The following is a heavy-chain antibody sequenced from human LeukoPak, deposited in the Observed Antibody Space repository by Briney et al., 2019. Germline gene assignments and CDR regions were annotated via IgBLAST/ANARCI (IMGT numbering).Heavy chain of an antibody. Sequence: GGSLRLSCAASGFTFSSYEMNWVRQAPGKGLVWVSYITSSGGTKKYADSVKSRFTISRDNAKNSLYLQLNSLRADDTAVYYCARAGLYNWNLFDYWGQGTLVTVSS. D-gene: IGHD1-20*01. CDR3: ARAGLYNWNLFDY. CDR2: ITSSGGTK. CDR1: GFTFSSYE. J-gene: IGHJ4*02. V-gene: IGHV3-48*03.